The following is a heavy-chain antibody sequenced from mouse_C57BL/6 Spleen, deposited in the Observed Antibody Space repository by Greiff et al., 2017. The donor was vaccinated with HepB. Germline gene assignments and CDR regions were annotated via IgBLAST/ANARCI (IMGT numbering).Heavy chain of an antibody. J-gene: IGHJ2*01. V-gene: IGHV1-82*01. CDR2: IYPGDGDT. Sequence: QVQLQQSGPELVKPGASVKISCKASGYAFSSSWMNWVKQRPGKGLEWIGRIYPGDGDTNYNGKFKGKATLTADKSSSTAYMQLSSLTSEDSAVYFCASGGLLDYWGQGTTLTVSS. CDR3: ASGGLLDY. CDR1: GYAFSSSW. D-gene: IGHD2-4*01.